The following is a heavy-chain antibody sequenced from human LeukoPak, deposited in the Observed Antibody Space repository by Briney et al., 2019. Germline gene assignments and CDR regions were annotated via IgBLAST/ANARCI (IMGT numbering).Heavy chain of an antibody. CDR3: AMDSYGDYASRWFDP. J-gene: IGHJ5*02. CDR2: INAGNGNT. CDR1: GYTFTSYA. V-gene: IGHV1-3*01. Sequence: ASVKVSCKASGYTFTSYAMHWVRQAPGQRLEWMGWINAGNGNTKYSQKFQGRVTITRDTSASTAYMELSSLRSEDTAVYYCAMDSYGDYASRWFDPWGQGTLVTVSS. D-gene: IGHD4-17*01.